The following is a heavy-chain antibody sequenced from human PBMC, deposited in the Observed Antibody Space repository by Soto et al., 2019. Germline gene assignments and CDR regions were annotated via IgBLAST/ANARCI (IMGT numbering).Heavy chain of an antibody. J-gene: IGHJ4*02. V-gene: IGHV4-39*07. CDR3: ARRGVGGATTFAS. CDR2: IYYSGST. Sequence: SETLSLTCTVSGGSITSSSYYWGWIRQPPGKGLEWIGNIYYSGSTYYNPSLKSRVTISVDTSKNQFSLKLSSVTAADTALYYGARRGVGGATTFASGGLEPLVTVPS. CDR1: GGSITSSSYY. D-gene: IGHD1-26*01.